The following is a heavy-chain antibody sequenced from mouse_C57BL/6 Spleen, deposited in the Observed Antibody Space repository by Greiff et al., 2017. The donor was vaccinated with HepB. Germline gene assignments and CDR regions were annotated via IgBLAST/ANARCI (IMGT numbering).Heavy chain of an antibody. CDR1: GFSFNTYA. D-gene: IGHD2-3*01. Sequence: EVKLEESGGGLVQPKGSLKLSCAASGFSFNTYAMNWVRQAPGQGLEWVARIRSKSNNYATYYADSVKDRLTISRDDSESMLYLQMNNLKTEDTAMYYCVRVYDGYSYYAMDYWGQGTSVTVSS. V-gene: IGHV10-1*01. J-gene: IGHJ4*01. CDR2: IRSKSNNYAT. CDR3: VRVYDGYSYYAMDY.